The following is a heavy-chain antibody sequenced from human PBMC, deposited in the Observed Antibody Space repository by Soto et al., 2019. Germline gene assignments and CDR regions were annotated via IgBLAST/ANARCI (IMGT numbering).Heavy chain of an antibody. D-gene: IGHD4-17*01. CDR1: GGSFSGYY. V-gene: IGHV4-34*01. Sequence: PXXTLSLTCAVYGGSFSGYYWSWIRQPPGXXXXXXXXXNXXXSTXXKKXXXXXXXIXXXKXXXQLYMKMRSVTAEETAVYYCARIDGANVDYWGQGTLVNVSS. J-gene: IGHJ4*02. CDR3: ARIDGANVDY. CDR2: XNXXXST.